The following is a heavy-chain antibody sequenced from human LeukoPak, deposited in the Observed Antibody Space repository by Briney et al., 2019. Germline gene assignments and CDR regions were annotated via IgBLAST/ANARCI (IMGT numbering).Heavy chain of an antibody. D-gene: IGHD2-8*01. V-gene: IGHV3-23*01. J-gene: IGHJ4*02. CDR1: GFTFSSYG. CDR2: ISGSGGST. Sequence: PGGTLRLSCAASGFTFSSYGMSWVRQAPGKGLEWVSAISGSGGSTYYADSVKGRFTISRDNSKNTLYLQMNSLRAEDTAVYYCAKDVMVYAILSVQFDFWGQGTLVSVSS. CDR3: AKDVMVYAILSVQFDF.